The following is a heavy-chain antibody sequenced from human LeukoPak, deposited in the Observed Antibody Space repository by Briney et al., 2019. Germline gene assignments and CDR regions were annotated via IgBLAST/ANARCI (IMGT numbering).Heavy chain of an antibody. CDR3: AASDIVATIMVY. D-gene: IGHD5-12*01. CDR2: MNPNSGNT. V-gene: IGHV1-8*03. Sequence: ASVKVSCKASGYTFTSYDINWVRQATGQGLEWMGWMNPNSGNTGYAQKFQGGVTITRNTSISTAYMELSSLRSEDTAVYYCAASDIVATIMVYWGQGTLVTVSS. J-gene: IGHJ4*02. CDR1: GYTFTSYD.